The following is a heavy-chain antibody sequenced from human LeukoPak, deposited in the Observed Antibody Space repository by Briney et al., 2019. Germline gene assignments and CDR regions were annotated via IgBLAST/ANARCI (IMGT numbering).Heavy chain of an antibody. CDR2: INHSGST. CDR3: ARDNLRRGQPVNYYFDY. CDR1: GGSFSGYY. Sequence: SETLSLTCAVYGGSFSGYYWSWIRQPPGKGLEWIGEINHSGSTNYNPSLKSRVTISVDTSKNQFSLKLSSVTAADTAVYYCARDNLRRGQPVNYYFDYWGQGTLVTVPS. D-gene: IGHD1-14*01. V-gene: IGHV4-34*01. J-gene: IGHJ4*02.